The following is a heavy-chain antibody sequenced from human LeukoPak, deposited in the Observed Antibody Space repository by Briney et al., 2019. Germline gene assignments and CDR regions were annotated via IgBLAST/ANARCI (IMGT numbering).Heavy chain of an antibody. Sequence: ASVKVSCKASGYTFTSYDINWVRQATGQGLEWMGWMNPNSGNTGYAQKFQGSVTMTRNTSISTVYMELSSLRSEDTAVYYCARGVGSGSYSYYYYYYYMDVWGKGTTVTVSS. D-gene: IGHD3-10*01. CDR3: ARGVGSGSYSYYYYYYYMDV. CDR2: MNPNSGNT. J-gene: IGHJ6*03. V-gene: IGHV1-8*01. CDR1: GYTFTSYD.